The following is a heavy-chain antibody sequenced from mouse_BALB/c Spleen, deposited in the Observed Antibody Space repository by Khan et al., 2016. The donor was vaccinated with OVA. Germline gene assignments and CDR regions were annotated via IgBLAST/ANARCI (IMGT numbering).Heavy chain of an antibody. CDR3: ARLAYYYDSEGFAY. D-gene: IGHD1-1*01. Sequence: EVQLVESGGDLVKPGGSLKLSCATFGFTFSTYGMSWVRQTPDKRLEWVATISSGGTYTYYPDSVKGRFTISRDNGKNTLYRQMSSLKSEDTAMYSCARLAYYYDSEGFAYWGQGTLVTVSA. CDR2: ISSGGTYT. V-gene: IGHV5-6*01. CDR1: GFTFSTYG. J-gene: IGHJ3*01.